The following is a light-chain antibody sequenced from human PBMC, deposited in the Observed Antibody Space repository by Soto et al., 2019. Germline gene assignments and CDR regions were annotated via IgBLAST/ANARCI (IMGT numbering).Light chain of an antibody. CDR2: STN. J-gene: IGLJ2*01. CDR1: SGSVSTSYY. Sequence: QTVVTQEPSFSVSPGRTVTLTCGLSSGSVSTSYYPSWYQQTPGQAPRTLIYSTNSRSSGVPDRFSGSILGNKAALTITGAQADDESDYYCVLHLGSGISGFGGGTQLTVL. CDR3: VLHLGSGISG. V-gene: IGLV8-61*01.